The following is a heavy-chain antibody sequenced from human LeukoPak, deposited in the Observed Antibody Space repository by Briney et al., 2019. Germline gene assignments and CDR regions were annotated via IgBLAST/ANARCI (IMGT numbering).Heavy chain of an antibody. D-gene: IGHD5-24*01. CDR2: ISPDGGSK. V-gene: IGHV3-7*01. CDR1: GFTFSDYW. CDR3: ARETPRRGETRDGYR. Sequence: PGGSLRLSCVASGFTFSDYWMRWVRQAPGKGLEWVANISPDGGSKLYVDSVKGRFSISRDNPKNSLFLQINSLRVEDTAVYYCARETPRRGETRDGYRWGQGTVVTVSS. J-gene: IGHJ4*02.